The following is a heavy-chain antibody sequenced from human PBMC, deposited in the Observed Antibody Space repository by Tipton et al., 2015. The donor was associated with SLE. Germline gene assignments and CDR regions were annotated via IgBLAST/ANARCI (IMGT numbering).Heavy chain of an antibody. V-gene: IGHV4-4*07. CDR2: FYPGGTT. CDR3: ARGVRIAVVKGWYFDL. J-gene: IGHJ2*01. Sequence: TLSLICTVSGDSISNYYWSWIRQSAGKGLEWMGRFYPGGTTSYNPSFKSRVTMSADTSKNQFSLKLNSVTAADTAVYYCARGVRIAVVKGWYFDLWGRGTLVTVSS. D-gene: IGHD6-19*01. CDR1: GDSISNYY.